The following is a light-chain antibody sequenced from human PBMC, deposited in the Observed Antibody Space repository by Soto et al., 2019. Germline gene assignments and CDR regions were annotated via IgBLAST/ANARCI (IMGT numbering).Light chain of an antibody. CDR3: SSYTSSSTLNYV. CDR1: SSDVGGYNY. CDR2: DVS. Sequence: LTQPASVSGSPGQSITISCTGTSSDVGGYNYVSWYQQHPGKAPKLMIYDVSNRPSGVSNRFSGSKSGNTASLTISGLQAEDEADYYCSSYTSSSTLNYVFGTGTKSPS. V-gene: IGLV2-14*01. J-gene: IGLJ1*01.